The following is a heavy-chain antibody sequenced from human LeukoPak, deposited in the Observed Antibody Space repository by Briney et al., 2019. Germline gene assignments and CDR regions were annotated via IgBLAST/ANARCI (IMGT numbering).Heavy chain of an antibody. D-gene: IGHD3-10*01. CDR1: GGSISGYY. V-gene: IGHV4-59*08. J-gene: IGHJ4*02. Sequence: SETLSLTCTVSGGSISGYYWSWFRQPPGKGLEWIGYIYHSGRTSYNPSLKSRVTISVDTSKNEFSLKLRFVTAADTAVYYCAIGEGPTRFDYWGQGTLVTVSS. CDR2: IYHSGRT. CDR3: AIGEGPTRFDY.